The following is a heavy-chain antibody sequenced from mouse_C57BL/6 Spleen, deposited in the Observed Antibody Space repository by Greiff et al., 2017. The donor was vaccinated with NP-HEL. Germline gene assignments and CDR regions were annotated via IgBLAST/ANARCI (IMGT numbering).Heavy chain of an antibody. Sequence: VQLQQSGPELVKPGASVKISCKASGYTFTDYYMNWVKQSHGKSLEWIGDINPNNGGTSYNQKFKGKATLTVDKSSSTAYMELRSLTSEDSAVYYCAFYDYGGFAYWGQGTLVTVSA. D-gene: IGHD2-4*01. J-gene: IGHJ3*01. V-gene: IGHV1-26*01. CDR2: INPNNGGT. CDR1: GYTFTDYY. CDR3: AFYDYGGFAY.